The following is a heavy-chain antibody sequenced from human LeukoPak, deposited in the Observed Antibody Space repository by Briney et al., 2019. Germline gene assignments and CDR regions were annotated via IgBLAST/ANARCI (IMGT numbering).Heavy chain of an antibody. CDR3: ARNKVTMVRGVDGSLKKGYYYYMDV. J-gene: IGHJ6*03. D-gene: IGHD3-10*01. V-gene: IGHV1-69*13. CDR2: IIPIFGTA. Sequence: SVKVSCKASGGTFSSYAISWVRQAPGQGLEWMGGIIPIFGTANYAQKFQGRVTITADESTSTAYMELSSLRSEDTAVYYCARNKVTMVRGVDGSLKKGYYYYMDVWGKGTTVTVSS. CDR1: GGTFSSYA.